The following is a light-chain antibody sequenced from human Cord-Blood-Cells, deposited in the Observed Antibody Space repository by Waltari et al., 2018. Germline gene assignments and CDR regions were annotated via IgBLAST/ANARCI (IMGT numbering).Light chain of an antibody. CDR2: EGS. V-gene: IGLV2-23*01. CDR3: CSYAGSSTV. J-gene: IGLJ3*02. Sequence: QSALTQPASVSGSPGQSITIPCTGTSSDVGSYNLVSWYQQHPGKAPKLMIYEGSKRSAGVSNRFAGSKSGNTASLTISGLQAEDEADYYCCSYAGSSTVFGGGTKLTVL. CDR1: SSDVGSYNL.